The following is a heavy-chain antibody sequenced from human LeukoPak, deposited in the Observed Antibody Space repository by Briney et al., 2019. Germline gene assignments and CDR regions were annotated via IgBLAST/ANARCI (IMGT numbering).Heavy chain of an antibody. Sequence: GESLKISCKGSGYSFTSCWIGWVRQMPGKGLEWMGVIYPGDSDIRYSPSFQGQVTISADKSITTAYLQWSSLKASDTAMYFCARRPPSGSSYLAVDAFDIWGQGTMVTVSS. CDR2: IYPGDSDI. CDR3: ARRPPSGSSYLAVDAFDI. V-gene: IGHV5-51*01. J-gene: IGHJ3*02. CDR1: GYSFTSCW. D-gene: IGHD3-10*01.